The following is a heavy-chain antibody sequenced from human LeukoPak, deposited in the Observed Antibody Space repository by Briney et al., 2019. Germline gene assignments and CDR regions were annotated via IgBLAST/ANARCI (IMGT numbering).Heavy chain of an antibody. D-gene: IGHD3-10*02. CDR2: IGRDGRVT. CDR1: GFNFYRFT. V-gene: IGHV3-43*01. CDR3: AELGITMIGGV. Sequence: GGSLRLSCTASGFNFYRFTMHWVRQSPGKGLERVSFIGRDGRVTSYADSVKGRFTISRDNSRNSVYLQMNSLRAEDTAVYYCAELGITMIGGVWGKGTTVTISS. J-gene: IGHJ6*04.